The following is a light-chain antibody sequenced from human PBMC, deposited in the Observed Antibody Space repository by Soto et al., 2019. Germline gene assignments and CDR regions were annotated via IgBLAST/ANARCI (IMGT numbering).Light chain of an antibody. Sequence: IVMTQSPATLSVSPGQRATLSCRASQSISSNLAWYQQRPGQAPRLLIYGASTRATGVPARFSGSGSGTDFVLTISSMQSEDFAIYYCQQYNKWPLLTFGTGTRVDI. CDR2: GAS. V-gene: IGKV3-15*01. CDR3: QQYNKWPLLT. J-gene: IGKJ3*01. CDR1: QSISSN.